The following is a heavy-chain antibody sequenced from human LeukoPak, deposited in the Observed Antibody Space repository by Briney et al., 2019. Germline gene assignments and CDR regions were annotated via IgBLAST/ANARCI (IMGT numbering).Heavy chain of an antibody. CDR2: IYYSGST. CDR3: ARDLYDILTGLVD. J-gene: IGHJ4*02. Sequence: SETLSLTCTVSGGSISSYYWSWIRQPPGKGLEWIGYIYYSGSTNYNPSLKSRVTISVDTSKNQFSLKLSSVTAADTAVYYCARDLYDILTGLVDWGQGTLVTVSS. V-gene: IGHV4-59*01. D-gene: IGHD3-9*01. CDR1: GGSISSYY.